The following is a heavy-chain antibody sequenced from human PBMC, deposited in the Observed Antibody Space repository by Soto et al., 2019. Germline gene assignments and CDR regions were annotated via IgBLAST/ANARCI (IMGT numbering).Heavy chain of an antibody. CDR1: GGTFSSYA. CDR3: ARGVHYDSSGYYYFY. V-gene: IGHV1-69*13. CDR2: IIPIFGTA. J-gene: IGHJ4*02. Sequence: SVKVSCKASGGTFSSYAISWVRQAPGQGLEWMGGIIPIFGTANYAQKFQGRVTITADESASTAYLELRSLRSEDTAVYYCARGVHYDSSGYYYFYWGQGTLVTVSS. D-gene: IGHD3-22*01.